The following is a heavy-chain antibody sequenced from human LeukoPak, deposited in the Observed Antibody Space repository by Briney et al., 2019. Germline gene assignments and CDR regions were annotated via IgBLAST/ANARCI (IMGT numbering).Heavy chain of an antibody. CDR2: VNHSGST. CDR3: ARRGYSYGYVGSNWFDP. CDR1: GDSISSNHW. D-gene: IGHD5-18*01. V-gene: IGHV4-4*02. J-gene: IGHJ5*02. Sequence: PSETLSLTCAVSGDSISSNHWWTWVRQPPGKGLEWIGEVNHSGSTNYNPSLKSRVTISVDTSKNQFSLKLSSVTAADTAVYYCARRGYSYGYVGSNWFDPWGQGTLVTVSS.